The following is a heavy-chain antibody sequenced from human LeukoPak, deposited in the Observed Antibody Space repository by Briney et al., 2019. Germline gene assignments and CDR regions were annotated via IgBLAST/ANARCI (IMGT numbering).Heavy chain of an antibody. D-gene: IGHD6-13*01. Sequence: GGSLRLSCAASGFTFSSYWMHWVRQAPGKGLVRVSHINSDGSSTNYADSVKGRFTISRDNAKDTLYLQMNSLRAEDTAVYYCARPAAAFDYWGQGTLVTVSS. J-gene: IGHJ4*02. V-gene: IGHV3-74*01. CDR1: GFTFSSYW. CDR2: INSDGSST. CDR3: ARPAAAFDY.